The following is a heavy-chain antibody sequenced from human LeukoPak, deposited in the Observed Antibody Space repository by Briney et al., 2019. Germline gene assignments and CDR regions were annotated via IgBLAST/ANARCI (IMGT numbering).Heavy chain of an antibody. CDR3: ARDQGIVATSSFDY. V-gene: IGHV1-18*01. Sequence: ASVKVSCKASGYTFTSYGISWVRQSPGQGLEWMGWISAYNGNTNYAQKLQGRVTMTTDTSTSTAYMELRSLRSDDTAVYYCARDQGIVATSSFDYWGQGTLVTVSS. J-gene: IGHJ4*02. CDR1: GYTFTSYG. CDR2: ISAYNGNT. D-gene: IGHD5-12*01.